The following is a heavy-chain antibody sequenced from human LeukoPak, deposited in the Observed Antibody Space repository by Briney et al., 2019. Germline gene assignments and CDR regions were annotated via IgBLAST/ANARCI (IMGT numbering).Heavy chain of an antibody. D-gene: IGHD2-2*02. V-gene: IGHV1-8*01. CDR3: ARGRVPAAIDYYYGMDV. Sequence: GASVKVSCKASGYTFTSYDINWVRQATGQGLEWMGWMNPNSGNTGYAQKFQGRVTMTRNTSISTAYMELSSLRSEDTAVYYCARGRVPAAIDYYYGMDVWGQGTTVTVSS. J-gene: IGHJ6*02. CDR2: MNPNSGNT. CDR1: GYTFTSYD.